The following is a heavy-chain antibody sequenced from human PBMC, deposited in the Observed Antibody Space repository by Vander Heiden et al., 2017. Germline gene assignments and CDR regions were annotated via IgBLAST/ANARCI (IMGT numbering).Heavy chain of an antibody. Sequence: QVQLQQWGAGLLKPSETLSLTCAVYGGSFSGYYWSWIRQPPGKGLEWIGEINHSGRTNYNPSLKSRVTISVDTSKNQFSLKLSSVTAADTAVYYCARYRDYYDSSGYYLGFQHWGQGTLVTVSS. J-gene: IGHJ1*01. V-gene: IGHV4-34*01. D-gene: IGHD3-22*01. CDR3: ARYRDYYDSSGYYLGFQH. CDR1: GGSFSGYY. CDR2: INHSGRT.